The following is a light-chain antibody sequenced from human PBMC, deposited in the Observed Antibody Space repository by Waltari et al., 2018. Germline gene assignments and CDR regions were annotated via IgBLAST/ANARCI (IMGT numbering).Light chain of an antibody. CDR1: TPNIGNNY. CDR3: GTWDSSLGIGV. CDR2: EDN. Sequence: QSVLTQAPSVSAAPGQKVTISCSGSTPNIGNNYVSWYQQFPGTTPKLLIYEDNRRPSGMPDRFSGSKSGASATLGITGLQTGDEANYYCGTWDSSLGIGVLGGGTRVTVL. J-gene: IGLJ3*02. V-gene: IGLV1-51*01.